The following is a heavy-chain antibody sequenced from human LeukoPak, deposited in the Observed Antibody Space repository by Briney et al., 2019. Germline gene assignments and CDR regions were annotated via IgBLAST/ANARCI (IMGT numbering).Heavy chain of an antibody. CDR3: AKAPDYYDSSGYYSDYFDY. CDR1: GYTFTSYY. Sequence: ASVKVSCKASGYTFTSYYMHWVRQAPGQGLEWMGIINPSGGSTSYAQKFQGRVTMTRDTSTSTVYMELSSLRAEDTAVYYCAKAPDYYDSSGYYSDYFDYWGQGTLVTVSS. J-gene: IGHJ4*02. D-gene: IGHD3-22*01. CDR2: INPSGGST. V-gene: IGHV1-46*01.